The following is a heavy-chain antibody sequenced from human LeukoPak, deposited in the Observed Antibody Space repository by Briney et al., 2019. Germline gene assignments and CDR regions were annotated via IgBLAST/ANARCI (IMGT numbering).Heavy chain of an antibody. Sequence: GGSLRLSCAASGFTFNNHAMGWVCQAPGKGLEWVSGINGNGASTYYADSVKGRFTISRDNSKNTLYLQMSSLRAEDTAIYYCAKDQGYSYYYLDYWGQGTLVTVSS. J-gene: IGHJ4*02. CDR3: AKDQGYSYYYLDY. V-gene: IGHV3-23*01. D-gene: IGHD5-18*01. CDR1: GFTFNNHA. CDR2: INGNGAST.